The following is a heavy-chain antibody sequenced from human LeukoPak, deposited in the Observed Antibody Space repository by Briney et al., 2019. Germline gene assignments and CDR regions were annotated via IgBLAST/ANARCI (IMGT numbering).Heavy chain of an antibody. J-gene: IGHJ6*02. CDR2: IIPILGIA. CDR1: GGTFSSYA. Sequence: ASVKVSCKASGGTFSSYAISWVRQAPGQGLEWMGRIIPILGIANYAQKFQGRVTITADKSTSTAYMELSSLRSEDTAVYYCARERGRIFGVVITYYYYGMDVWGQGTTVTVSS. CDR3: ARERGRIFGVVITYYYYGMDV. D-gene: IGHD3-3*01. V-gene: IGHV1-69*04.